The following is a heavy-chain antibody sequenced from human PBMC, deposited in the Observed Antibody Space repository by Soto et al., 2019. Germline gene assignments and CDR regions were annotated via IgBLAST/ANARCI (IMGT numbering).Heavy chain of an antibody. Sequence: GGSLRLSCAASGFTFSSYGMHWVRQAPCKGLEWVAVIWYDGSNKYYADSVKGRFTISRDNSKNTLYLQMNSLRDEATAVYYCARSTDIFIDYWGQGTLVPVSS. V-gene: IGHV3-33*01. J-gene: IGHJ4*02. CDR3: ARSTDIFIDY. CDR1: GFTFSSYG. CDR2: IWYDGSNK. D-gene: IGHD3-9*01.